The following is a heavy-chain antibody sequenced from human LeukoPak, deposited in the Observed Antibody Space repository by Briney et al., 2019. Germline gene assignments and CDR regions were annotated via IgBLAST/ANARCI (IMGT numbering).Heavy chain of an antibody. CDR1: GGSISSSNW. D-gene: IGHD3-3*01. CDR2: IYHSGST. J-gene: IGHJ4*02. CDR3: ARSFWSGYYNYFDY. V-gene: IGHV4-4*02. Sequence: PSETLSLTCAVSGGSISSSNWWSWVRPPPGKGLEWIGEIYHSGSTNYNPSLKSRVTISVDKSKNQFSLKLSSVTAADTAVYYCARSFWSGYYNYFDYWGQGTLVTVSS.